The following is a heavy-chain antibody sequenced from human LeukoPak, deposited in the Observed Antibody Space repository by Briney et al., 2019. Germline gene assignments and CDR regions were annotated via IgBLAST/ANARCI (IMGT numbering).Heavy chain of an antibody. Sequence: GGSLRLSCAASGFTFSSYSMNWVRQAPGKGLEWVSYISSSSSTIYYADSVKGRFTISRDNAKNSLYLQMNSLRAEDTAVYYCARALLRYDFWSGYCYWGQGTLVTVSS. V-gene: IGHV3-48*01. CDR3: ARALLRYDFWSGYCY. CDR1: GFTFSSYS. CDR2: ISSSSSTI. D-gene: IGHD3-3*01. J-gene: IGHJ4*02.